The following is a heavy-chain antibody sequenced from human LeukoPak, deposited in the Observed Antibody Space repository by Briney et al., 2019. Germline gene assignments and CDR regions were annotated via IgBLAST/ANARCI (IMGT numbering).Heavy chain of an antibody. CDR1: GGSISSSSYY. D-gene: IGHD3-10*01. Sequence: SETLSLTCTVSGGSISSSSYYWGWIRQPPGKGLEWIGSIYYSGSTYYNPSLKSRVTISVDTSKNQFSLKLSSVTAADTAVYYCARGVMVRGVNPPGNWGQGTLVTVSS. J-gene: IGHJ4*02. CDR3: ARGVMVRGVNPPGN. CDR2: IYYSGST. V-gene: IGHV4-39*07.